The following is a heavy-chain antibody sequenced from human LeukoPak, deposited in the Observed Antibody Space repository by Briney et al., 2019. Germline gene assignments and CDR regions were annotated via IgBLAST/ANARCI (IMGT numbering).Heavy chain of an antibody. CDR1: GFTFSDYY. CDR3: ARGLTDPHNGMDV. CDR2: VISSGRTI. Sequence: GGSLRLSCAASGFTFSDYYMNWIRQAPGKGLEWVSYVISSGRTIYYADSVEGRFTISRDNAKNSLYLQMNSLRAEDTAVYYCARGLTDPHNGMDVWGQGTTVTVSS. J-gene: IGHJ6*02. D-gene: IGHD3-9*01. V-gene: IGHV3-11*01.